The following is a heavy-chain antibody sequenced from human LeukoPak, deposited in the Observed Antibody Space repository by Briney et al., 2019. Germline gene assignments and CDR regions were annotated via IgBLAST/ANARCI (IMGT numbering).Heavy chain of an antibody. J-gene: IGHJ4*02. CDR3: ASGVYYGYLPVFDT. CDR1: GGSITSGPYF. CDR2: TYSSGSA. V-gene: IGHV4-61*02. D-gene: IGHD3-10*01. Sequence: PSETLSLTCTVSGGSITSGPYFWNWIRQPAGKALEWIGRTYSSGSATYNPSFKSRVTLSADRAKNQVFLMLTSVTAADTAVYHCASGVYYGYLPVFDTWGQGIQVTVSS.